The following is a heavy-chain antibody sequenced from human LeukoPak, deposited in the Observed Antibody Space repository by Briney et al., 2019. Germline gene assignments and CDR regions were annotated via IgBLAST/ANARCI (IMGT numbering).Heavy chain of an antibody. V-gene: IGHV4-59*01. D-gene: IGHD6-13*01. CDR2: IYYSGST. CDR1: GGSISIYY. CDR3: ARVPGYSSSSPFDY. J-gene: IGHJ4*02. Sequence: SETLSLTCTVSGGSISIYYWSWIRQPPGKGLEWIGYIYYSGSTNYNPSLKSRVTISVDTSKNQFSLKLSSVTAADTAVYYCARVPGYSSSSPFDYWGQGTLVTVSS.